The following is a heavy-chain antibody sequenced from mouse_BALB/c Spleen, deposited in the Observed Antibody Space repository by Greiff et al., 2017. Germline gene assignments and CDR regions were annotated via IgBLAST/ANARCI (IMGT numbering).Heavy chain of an antibody. D-gene: IGHD1-1*01. CDR2: INPYNDGT. Sequence: VQLQQSGPELVKPGASVKMSCKASGYTFTSYVMNWVKQKPGQGLEWIGYINPYNDGTKYNEKFKGKATLTSDKSSSTAYMELSSLTSEDSAVYNCARSPFSLRYYFDYWGQGTTLTVSS. V-gene: IGHV1-14*01. CDR1: GYTFTSYV. CDR3: ARSPFSLRYYFDY. J-gene: IGHJ2*01.